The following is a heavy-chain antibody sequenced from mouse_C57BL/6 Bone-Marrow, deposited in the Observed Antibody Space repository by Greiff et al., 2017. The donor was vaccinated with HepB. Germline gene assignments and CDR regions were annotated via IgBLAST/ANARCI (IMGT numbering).Heavy chain of an antibody. CDR2: IDPSDSYT. Sequence: QVQLQQPGAELVKPGASVKLSCKASGYTFTSYWMQWVKQRPGQGLEWIGEIDPSDSYTNYNQKFKGKATLTVDTSSSTAYMQLSSLTSEDSAVYYCASLEKATYGGQGTLVTVSA. CDR1: GYTFTSYW. CDR3: ASLEKATY. V-gene: IGHV1-50*01. J-gene: IGHJ3*01.